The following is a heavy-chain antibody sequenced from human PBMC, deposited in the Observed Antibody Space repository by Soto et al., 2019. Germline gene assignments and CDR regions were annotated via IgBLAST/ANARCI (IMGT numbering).Heavy chain of an antibody. CDR3: ARYRREAVAGYTLDN. D-gene: IGHD2-15*01. Sequence: SEALSLTCTVSVGSISSNYWTWIRQPPGKGLEWIGYVYNSGSTNYNPSLKSRVTISEDTSKSQFSLKVNSMTAADTAVYYCARYRREAVAGYTLDNWGQGILVTVSS. V-gene: IGHV4-59*01. CDR2: VYNSGST. J-gene: IGHJ4*02. CDR1: VGSISSNY.